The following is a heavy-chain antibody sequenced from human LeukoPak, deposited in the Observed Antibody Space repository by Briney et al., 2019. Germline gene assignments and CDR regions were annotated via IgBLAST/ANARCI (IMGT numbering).Heavy chain of an antibody. J-gene: IGHJ6*02. CDR1: GYTFTSYA. V-gene: IGHV1-3*01. Sequence: GASVTVSCKASGYTFTSYAMHWVRQAPGQRLEWMGWINAGNGNTKYSQKFQGRVTMTTDTSTSTAYMELRSLRSDDTAVYYCARVPGYYYYGMDVWGQGTTVTVSS. CDR2: INAGNGNT. CDR3: ARVPGYYYYGMDV.